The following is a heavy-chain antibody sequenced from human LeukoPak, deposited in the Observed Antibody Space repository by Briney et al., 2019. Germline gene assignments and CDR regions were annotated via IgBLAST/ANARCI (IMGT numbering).Heavy chain of an antibody. J-gene: IGHJ4*02. Sequence: GGSLRLSCAASGFTFSNYGMHWVRQAPGKGLEWVAFISYDERNTNYADSVKGPFTISRDNSKNTPYLQMNSLRAEDTAVYYCAKDRATGTALDYWGQGTLVTVSS. CDR1: GFTFSNYG. CDR2: ISYDERNT. D-gene: IGHD5-24*01. CDR3: AKDRATGTALDY. V-gene: IGHV3-30*18.